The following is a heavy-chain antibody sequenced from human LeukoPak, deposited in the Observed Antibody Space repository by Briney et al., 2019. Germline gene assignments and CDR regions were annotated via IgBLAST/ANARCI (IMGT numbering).Heavy chain of an antibody. CDR1: GFTFSNYW. Sequence: PGGSLRLSCEGSGFTFSNYWMGWVRQAPGKGLQWVANIKTDGSEKYYVDSVKGRFTISRDNAKNSLYLQMNSLRAEDTAVYYCARDPTVAGTDYWGLGTLVTVSS. CDR2: IKTDGSEK. D-gene: IGHD6-13*01. CDR3: ARDPTVAGTDY. J-gene: IGHJ4*02. V-gene: IGHV3-7*01.